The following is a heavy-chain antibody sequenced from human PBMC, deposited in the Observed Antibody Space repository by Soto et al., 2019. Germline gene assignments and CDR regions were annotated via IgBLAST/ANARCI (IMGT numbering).Heavy chain of an antibody. CDR1: GGSISSYY. V-gene: IGHV4-59*08. J-gene: IGHJ5*02. D-gene: IGHD6-13*01. CDR2: IYYSGST. Sequence: SETLSLTCTVSGGSISSYYWSWIRQPPGKGLEWIGYIYYSGSTNYNPSLKSRVTISVDTSKNQFSLKLSSVTAADTAVYYCARHRLMYSSITRFDPWGQGTLVTVSS. CDR3: ARHRLMYSSITRFDP.